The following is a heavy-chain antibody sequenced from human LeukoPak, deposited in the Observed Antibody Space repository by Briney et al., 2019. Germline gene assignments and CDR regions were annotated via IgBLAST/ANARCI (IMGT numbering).Heavy chain of an antibody. CDR3: ASGDYYASSGYFYAFDY. J-gene: IGHJ4*02. Sequence: GGSLRLSCAASGFTFSSYAMSWVRQAPGKGLEWVSTISGSGGSTYYADSVKGRFTISRDNPKNTLHLQMNSLRVEDTAVYYCASGDYYASSGYFYAFDYWGRGTLVTVSS. V-gene: IGHV3-23*01. CDR1: GFTFSSYA. D-gene: IGHD3-22*01. CDR2: ISGSGGST.